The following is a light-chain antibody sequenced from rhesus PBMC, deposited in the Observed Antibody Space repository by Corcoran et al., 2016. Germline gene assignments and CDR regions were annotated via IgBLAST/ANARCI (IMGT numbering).Light chain of an antibody. V-gene: IGKV1-28*03. Sequence: DIQMTQSPSSLSASVGDTVTITCRASQGISSYLNWFQQKPGKAPKLLIYDASSVDSGVPSRFSGSGSGTDFTLTISSLQPEDFAAYYCLQHNSCPLAFGGGTKVEIK. J-gene: IGKJ4*01. CDR1: QGISSY. CDR2: DAS. CDR3: LQHNSCPLA.